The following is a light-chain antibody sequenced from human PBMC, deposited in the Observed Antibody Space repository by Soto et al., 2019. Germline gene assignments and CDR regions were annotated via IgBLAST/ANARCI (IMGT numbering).Light chain of an antibody. J-gene: IGKJ1*01. Sequence: DIQMTQSPSTLSGSVGDRVTITCRASQTISSWLAWYQQKPGKAPKLLIYKASSLASGVPSRFSGSGSGTEFTLTISSLQPEDVATYHCQQHTTFGQGTKVDI. CDR3: QQHTT. CDR2: KAS. V-gene: IGKV1-5*03. CDR1: QTISSW.